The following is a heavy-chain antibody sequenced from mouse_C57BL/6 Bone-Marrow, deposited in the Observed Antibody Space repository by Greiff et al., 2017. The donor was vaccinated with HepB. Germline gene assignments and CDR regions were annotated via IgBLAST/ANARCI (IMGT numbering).Heavy chain of an antibody. V-gene: IGHV5-17*01. Sequence: EVQLMESGGGLVKPGGSLKLSCAASGFTFSDYGMHWVRQAPEKGLEWVAYISSGSSTIYYADTVKGRFTISRDNAKNTMFLQMTILRSEDTAMYYCARNYVSDYWGRGTTLTVSS. CDR1: GFTFSDYG. CDR3: ARNYVSDY. CDR2: ISSGSSTI. D-gene: IGHD1-1*01. J-gene: IGHJ2*01.